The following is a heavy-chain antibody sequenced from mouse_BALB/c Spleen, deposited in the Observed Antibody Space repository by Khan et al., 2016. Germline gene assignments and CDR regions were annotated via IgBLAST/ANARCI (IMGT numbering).Heavy chain of an antibody. J-gene: IGHJ3*01. CDR2: IHYSGTT. CDR3: VVHHVYFDSVVAWFTY. Sequence: EVQLQESGPDLVKPSQSLSLTCTVTGYSIASGYTWHGIRQFPGNKLEWMAYIHYSGTTNYNQSLNSRITITRDTSQNPFYLQLNSVTFEDSAIYYCVVHHVYFDSVVAWFTYWGQGTLVTVSA. V-gene: IGHV3-1*02. D-gene: IGHD2-4*01. CDR1: GYSIASGYT.